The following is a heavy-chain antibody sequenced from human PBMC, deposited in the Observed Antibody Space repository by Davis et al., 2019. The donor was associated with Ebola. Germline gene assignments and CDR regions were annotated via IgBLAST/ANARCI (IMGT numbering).Heavy chain of an antibody. Sequence: PSETLSLTCTVSGGSISSYYWSWIRQPPGKGLEWIGYIYYSGSTNYNPSLKSRVTISVDTSKNQFSLKLSSVTAADTAVYYCARDLGRYCSSTSCYTGWFDPWGQGTLVTVSS. J-gene: IGHJ5*02. CDR2: IYYSGST. CDR1: GGSISSYY. CDR3: ARDLGRYCSSTSCYTGWFDP. D-gene: IGHD2-2*02. V-gene: IGHV4-59*01.